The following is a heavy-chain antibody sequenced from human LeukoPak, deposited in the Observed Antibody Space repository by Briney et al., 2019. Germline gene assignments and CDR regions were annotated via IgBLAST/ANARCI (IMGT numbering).Heavy chain of an antibody. Sequence: SVKVSCKASGGTFSSYAISWVRQAPGQGLEWMGGIIPIFGTANYAQKFQGRVTITADESTSTAYMELSSLRSEDTAVYYCATGHDSSGYGGFDYWGQGTLVTVSS. CDR2: IIPIFGTA. D-gene: IGHD3-22*01. J-gene: IGHJ4*02. CDR1: GGTFSSYA. V-gene: IGHV1-69*13. CDR3: ATGHDSSGYGGFDY.